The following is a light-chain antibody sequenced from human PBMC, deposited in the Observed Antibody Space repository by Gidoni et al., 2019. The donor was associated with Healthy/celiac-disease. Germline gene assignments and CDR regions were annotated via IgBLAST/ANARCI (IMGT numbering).Light chain of an antibody. CDR3: QQYNNWPPWT. CDR1: QSVSSN. Sequence: EIVMTQSPATLSVSPGERATLSCRASQSVSSNLAWYQQKPGQAPRLLIYCASTRATGIPDRFSGSGSGTEFTFTISILQSEDFAVYYCQQYNNWPPWTFGQGTKVEIK. J-gene: IGKJ1*01. V-gene: IGKV3-15*01. CDR2: CAS.